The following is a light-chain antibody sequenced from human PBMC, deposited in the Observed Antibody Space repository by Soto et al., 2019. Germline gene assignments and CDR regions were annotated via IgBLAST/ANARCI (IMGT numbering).Light chain of an antibody. CDR3: QQRSHWPYT. V-gene: IGKV3-11*01. CDR1: QSVSSY. J-gene: IGKJ2*01. Sequence: EIVLTQSPATLSLSPGERATLSCRASQSVSSYLAWYQQKPGQAPRLLIYDTSDRATGIPARFSGSGSGTDFTLTINSLEPEDFAVYYCQQRSHWPYTFGQGTKLEIK. CDR2: DTS.